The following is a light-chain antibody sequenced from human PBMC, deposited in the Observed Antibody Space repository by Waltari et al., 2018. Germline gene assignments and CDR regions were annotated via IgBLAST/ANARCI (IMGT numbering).Light chain of an antibody. V-gene: IGLV1-40*01. CDR1: SSNIGPGYD. Sequence: QSVLTQTPSVSGAPGQRVIISCTGSSSNIGPGYDVHWYQQLPGTAPKLLISGNNNRPSGVPDRFFCSKSGTSASLAITGLQAEDEADYYCQSYDSSLSHWVFGGGTKLTVL. CDR2: GNN. CDR3: QSYDSSLSHWV. J-gene: IGLJ3*02.